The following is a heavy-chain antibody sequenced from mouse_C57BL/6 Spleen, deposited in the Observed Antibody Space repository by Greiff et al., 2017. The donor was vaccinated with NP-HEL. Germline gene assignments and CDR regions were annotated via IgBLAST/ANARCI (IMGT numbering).Heavy chain of an antibody. Sequence: QVQLQQPGAELVKPGASVKLSCKASGYTFTSYWMQWVKQRTGQGLEWIGEIDPSDSYTNYNQKFKGKATLTVDTSSSTAYMQLSSLTSEDSAVYYCARGRLGRGTWFAYWGQGTLVTVSA. CDR3: ARGRLGRGTWFAY. V-gene: IGHV1-50*01. CDR1: GYTFTSYW. J-gene: IGHJ3*01. CDR2: IDPSDSYT. D-gene: IGHD4-1*01.